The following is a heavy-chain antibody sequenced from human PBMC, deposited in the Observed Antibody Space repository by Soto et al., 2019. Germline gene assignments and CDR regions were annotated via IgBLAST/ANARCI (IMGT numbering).Heavy chain of an antibody. CDR1: GSSISSDAYS. D-gene: IGHD2-2*01. CDR3: ARGGFQLLPDY. V-gene: IGHV4-30-2*01. CDR2: IYHTGST. Sequence: SETLSLTCAVSGSSISSDAYSWSWIRQPPGGGLEWIGYIYHTGSTYYNPSLKGRVTMSIDTSKNQFSLKLSSVTAADTAVYYCARGGFQLLPDYWGQGTLVTVSS. J-gene: IGHJ4*02.